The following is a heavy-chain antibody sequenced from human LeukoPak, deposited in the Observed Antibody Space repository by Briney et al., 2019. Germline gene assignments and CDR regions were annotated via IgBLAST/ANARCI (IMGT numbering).Heavy chain of an antibody. Sequence: SETLSLTCAVYGGSFSGYYWSWIRQPPGKGLEWIGEINHSGSTNYNPSLKSRVTISVDTSKNQFSLKLSSVTAADTAVYYCARASWFDPWGQGTLVTVSS. CDR2: INHSGST. J-gene: IGHJ5*02. CDR3: ARASWFDP. CDR1: GGSFSGYY. V-gene: IGHV4-34*01.